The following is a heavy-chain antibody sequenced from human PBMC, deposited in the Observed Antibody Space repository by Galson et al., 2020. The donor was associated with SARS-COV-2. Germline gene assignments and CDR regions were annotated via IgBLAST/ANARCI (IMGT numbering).Heavy chain of an antibody. V-gene: IGHV4-34*01. CDR3: ARVAQLLDYYYYYYMDV. J-gene: IGHJ6*03. CDR1: GGSFSGYY. Sequence: SETLSLTCAVYGGSFSGYYWSWIRQPPGKGLEWIGEINHSGSTNYNPSLKSRVTISVDTSKNQFSLKLSSVTAADTAVYYCARVAQLLDYYYYYYMDVWGKGTTVTVSS. CDR2: INHSGST. D-gene: IGHD2-21*01.